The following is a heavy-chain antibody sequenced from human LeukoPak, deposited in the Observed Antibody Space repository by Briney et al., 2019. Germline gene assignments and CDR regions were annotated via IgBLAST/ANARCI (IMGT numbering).Heavy chain of an antibody. CDR2: IIPIFGTA. V-gene: IGHV1-69*13. Sequence: SVKVSCKASGGTFSSYAISWVRQAPGQGLEWMGGIIPIFGTANYAQKFQGRVTITADESTSTAYMELRSLRSDDTAVYYCARIPGIAARRVFDYWGQGTLVTVSS. CDR3: ARIPGIAARRVFDY. CDR1: GGTFSSYA. D-gene: IGHD6-6*01. J-gene: IGHJ4*02.